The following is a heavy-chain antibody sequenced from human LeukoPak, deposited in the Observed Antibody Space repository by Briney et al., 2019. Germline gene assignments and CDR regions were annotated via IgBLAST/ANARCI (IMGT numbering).Heavy chain of an antibody. V-gene: IGHV4-39*01. D-gene: IGHD2-2*01. J-gene: IGHJ4*02. CDR1: GGSISSSSYY. CDR2: IYYSGGT. Sequence: SETLSLTCTVSGGSISSSSYYWGWIRQPPGKGLEWIGSIYYSGGTYYNPSLKSRVTISVDTSKNQFSLKLSSVTAADTAVYYCARSQKGYCSSTSCYFGDTFDYWGQGTLVTVSS. CDR3: ARSQKGYCSSTSCYFGDTFDY.